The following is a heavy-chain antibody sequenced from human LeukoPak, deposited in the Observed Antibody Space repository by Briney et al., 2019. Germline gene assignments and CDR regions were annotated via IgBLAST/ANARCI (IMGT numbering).Heavy chain of an antibody. CDR3: ARVSGYDSSGYFHNWFDP. D-gene: IGHD3-22*01. CDR2: ISSSSSTI. Sequence: GGSPRLSCAASGFTFSSYSMNWVRQAPGKGLEWVSYISSSSSTIYYADSVKGRFTISRDNAKNTLYLQMNSLRAEDTAVYYCARVSGYDSSGYFHNWFDPWGQGTLVTVSS. V-gene: IGHV3-48*01. CDR1: GFTFSSYS. J-gene: IGHJ5*02.